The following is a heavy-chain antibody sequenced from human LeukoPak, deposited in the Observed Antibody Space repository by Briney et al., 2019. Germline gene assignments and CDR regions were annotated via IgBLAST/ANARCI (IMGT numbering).Heavy chain of an antibody. CDR3: AREWYSSRWFDP. Sequence: SETLSLTCAVYSEPFSGYYWTWIRQPPGKGLEWIGEINHSGSTNYNPSPKSRVTISVDPSKKQFFLKLNSVTAADTAVYYCAREWYSSRWFDPWGQGTVVTVSS. J-gene: IGHJ5*02. V-gene: IGHV4-34*01. CDR2: INHSGST. D-gene: IGHD2-2*01. CDR1: SEPFSGYY.